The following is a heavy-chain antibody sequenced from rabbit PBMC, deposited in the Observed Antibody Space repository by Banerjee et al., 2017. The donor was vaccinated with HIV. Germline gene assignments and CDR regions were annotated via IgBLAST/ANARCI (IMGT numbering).Heavy chain of an antibody. Sequence: QLKETGGGLVQPGGSLTLSCKASGFDFSSYGVSWVRQAPGKGLEWIGFIDPVFGRTFHASWVNGRFPIPSHNAQNQPWLQLNSLTGRDPAPYFCGEDDDSKNSWGYDLWGPGTLVTVS. J-gene: IGHJ4*01. CDR3: GEDDDSKNSWGYDL. CDR1: GFDFSSYG. V-gene: IGHV1S7*01. CDR2: IDPVFGRT. D-gene: IGHD3-1*01.